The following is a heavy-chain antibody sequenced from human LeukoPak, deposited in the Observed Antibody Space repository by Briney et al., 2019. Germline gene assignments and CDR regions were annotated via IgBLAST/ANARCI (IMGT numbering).Heavy chain of an antibody. CDR1: GFTFSSYA. J-gene: IGHJ3*02. Sequence: GSLRLSCAAPGFTFSSYAMSWVRRAPGKGLGWVSAISGSGGSTYYADSVKGRFTISRDNSKNTLYLQMNSLRAEDTAVYYCVKEHVDRAFTRSFEIWGQGTVVTVSP. D-gene: IGHD3-10*01. CDR3: VKEHVDRAFTRSFEI. CDR2: ISGSGGST. V-gene: IGHV3-23*01.